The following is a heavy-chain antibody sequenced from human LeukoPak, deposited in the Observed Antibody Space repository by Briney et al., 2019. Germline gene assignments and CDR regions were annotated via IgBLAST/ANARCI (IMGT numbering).Heavy chain of an antibody. Sequence: SVKVSCKASGGTFSSYAISWVRQAPGQGLEWMGGIIPIFGTANYAQKFQGRVTITTDESTSTAYMELSSLRSEDTAVYYCASNYCSSTSCPRDPEHWGQGTLVTVSS. V-gene: IGHV1-69*05. CDR2: IIPIFGTA. J-gene: IGHJ4*02. CDR1: GGTFSSYA. CDR3: ASNYCSSTSCPRDPEH. D-gene: IGHD2-2*01.